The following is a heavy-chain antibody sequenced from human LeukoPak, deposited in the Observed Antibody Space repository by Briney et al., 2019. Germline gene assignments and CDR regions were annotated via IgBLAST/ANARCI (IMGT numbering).Heavy chain of an antibody. Sequence: GASVKVSCKASGYIFTSYGISWVRQAPGQGLEWMGWISVYNGNTNYPQRLQGRVTMTTDTSTTTAYMELRSLRSDDTAVYYCARDIYCSSTSCYRSWFDPWGQGTLVTVSS. CDR2: ISVYNGNT. CDR3: ARDIYCSSTSCYRSWFDP. J-gene: IGHJ5*02. V-gene: IGHV1-18*01. D-gene: IGHD2-2*02. CDR1: GYIFTSYG.